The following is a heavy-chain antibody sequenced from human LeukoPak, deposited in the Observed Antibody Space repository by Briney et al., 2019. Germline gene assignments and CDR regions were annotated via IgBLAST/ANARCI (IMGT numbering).Heavy chain of an antibody. CDR3: ARRGYSYGRYYFDY. CDR2: INHSGST. CDR1: GGSFSGYY. V-gene: IGHV4-34*01. D-gene: IGHD5-18*01. J-gene: IGHJ4*02. Sequence: PSETLSLTCAVYGGSFSGYYWSWIRQPPGKGLEWIGEINHSGSTNYNPSLKSRVTISVDTSKNQFSLKLSSVTAADTAVYYCARRGYSYGRYYFDYWGQGTLVTVSS.